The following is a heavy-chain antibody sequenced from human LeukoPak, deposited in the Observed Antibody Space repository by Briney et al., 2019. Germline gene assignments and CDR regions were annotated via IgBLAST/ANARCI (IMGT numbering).Heavy chain of an antibody. J-gene: IGHJ4*02. V-gene: IGHV4-61*02. CDR3: AREGTGYDFWSGYSLFDY. CDR2: IYTSGST. Sequence: PSETLPLTCTVSGGSISSGSYYWSWIRQPAGKGLEWIGRIYTSGSTNYNPSLKSRVTISVDTSKNQFSLKLSSVTAADTAVYYCAREGTGYDFWSGYSLFDYWGQGTLVTVSS. D-gene: IGHD3-3*01. CDR1: GGSISSGSYY.